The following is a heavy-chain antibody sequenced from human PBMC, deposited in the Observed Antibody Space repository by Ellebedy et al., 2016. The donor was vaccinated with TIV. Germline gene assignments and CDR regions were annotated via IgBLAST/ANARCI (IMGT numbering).Heavy chain of an antibody. CDR2: IYSAGTT. J-gene: IGHJ4*02. D-gene: IGHD3/OR15-3a*01. Sequence: GGSLRLSCAASGFTVSSNYMSWVRQAPGKGLEWVSIIYSAGTTYYADSVRGRFTISRDTSKSTVFFQMHSLRAEDTAVYYCARVDLGLAFHYWGKGTLVTVSS. CDR3: ARVDLGLAFHY. V-gene: IGHV3-53*01. CDR1: GFTVSSNY.